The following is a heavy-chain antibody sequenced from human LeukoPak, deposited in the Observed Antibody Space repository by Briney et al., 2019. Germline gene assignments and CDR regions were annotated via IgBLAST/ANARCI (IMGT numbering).Heavy chain of an antibody. CDR2: IKQDGSEK. CDR3: ARVGGSYYVHYYGMDV. D-gene: IGHD1-26*01. Sequence: RPGGSLRLSCAASGFTFSSYWMSWDRQAPGKGLEWVANIKQDGSEKYYVDSVKGRFTISRDNAKNSLYLQMNSLRAEDTAVYYCARVGGSYYVHYYGMDVWGQGATVTGSS. V-gene: IGHV3-7*04. CDR1: GFTFSSYW. J-gene: IGHJ6*02.